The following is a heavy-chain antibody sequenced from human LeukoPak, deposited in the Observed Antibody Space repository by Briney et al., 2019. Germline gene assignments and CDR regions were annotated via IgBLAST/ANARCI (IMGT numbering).Heavy chain of an antibody. J-gene: IGHJ4*02. D-gene: IGHD3-22*01. CDR2: ISWNSGSI. Sequence: GRSLRLSCAASGFTFDDYAMHWVRHAPGKGPEWVSGISWNSGSIGYADSVKGRFTISRDNAKNSLYLQMNSLRAEDTALYYCAKDSGDSSGYYYGHWGQGTLVTVSS. CDR1: GFTFDDYA. CDR3: AKDSGDSSGYYYGH. V-gene: IGHV3-9*01.